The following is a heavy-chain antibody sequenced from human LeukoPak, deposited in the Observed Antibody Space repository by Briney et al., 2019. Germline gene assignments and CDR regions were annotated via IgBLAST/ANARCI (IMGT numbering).Heavy chain of an antibody. D-gene: IGHD2-15*01. CDR1: GGSISSSSYY. Sequence: PSETLSLTCIVSGGSISSSSYYWGWLRQPPGKGLEWIGSIFYNGDTYYNPSLKSRVTMSVDTSKNQFSLKLSSVTAADTAVYYCVRSSTYHLFDDWGQGTLVTVSS. CDR2: IFYNGDT. V-gene: IGHV4-39*01. CDR3: VRSSTYHLFDD. J-gene: IGHJ4*02.